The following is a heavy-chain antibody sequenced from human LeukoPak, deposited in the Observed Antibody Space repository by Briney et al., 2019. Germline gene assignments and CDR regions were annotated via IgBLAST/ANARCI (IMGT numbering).Heavy chain of an antibody. D-gene: IGHD2-2*01. Sequence: GGSLRLSCAASGFTFSSYDMSWVRQAPGKGLEWVSAISGNGDSTYYVDSVKGRFTISRDNSKNTLYLQLNSLTAEDTAVYYCAKEGLYCSSTSCYVENWGQGTLVTVSS. CDR1: GFTFSSYD. J-gene: IGHJ4*02. V-gene: IGHV3-23*01. CDR3: AKEGLYCSSTSCYVEN. CDR2: ISGNGDST.